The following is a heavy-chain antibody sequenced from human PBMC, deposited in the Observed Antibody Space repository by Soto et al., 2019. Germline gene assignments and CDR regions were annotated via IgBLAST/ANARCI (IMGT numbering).Heavy chain of an antibody. V-gene: IGHV3-15*01. CDR1: GFTFSNAW. D-gene: IGHD2-2*01. Sequence: GGSLRLSCAASGFTFSNAWMSWVRQAPGKGLEWVGRIKSKTDGGTTDYAAPVKGRFTISRDDSKNTLYLQMNSLKTEDTAVYYCTGSYIVVVPAARYYGMDVWGQGTTVTVSS. CDR2: IKSKTDGGTT. CDR3: TGSYIVVVPAARYYGMDV. J-gene: IGHJ6*02.